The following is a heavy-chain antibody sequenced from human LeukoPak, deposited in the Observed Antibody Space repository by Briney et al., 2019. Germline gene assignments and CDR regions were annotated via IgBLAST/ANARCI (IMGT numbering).Heavy chain of an antibody. CDR2: IYSGGST. CDR3: ASGSGSYRTPYYYMDV. Sequence: GGSLRLSCAASGSTVSSNYMSWVRQAPGKGLEWVSVIYSGGSTYYADSVKGRFTISRDNSKNTLYLQMNSLRAEDTAVYYCASGSGSYRTPYYYMDVWGTGTTVTVSS. V-gene: IGHV3-53*01. CDR1: GSTVSSNY. D-gene: IGHD3-10*01. J-gene: IGHJ6*03.